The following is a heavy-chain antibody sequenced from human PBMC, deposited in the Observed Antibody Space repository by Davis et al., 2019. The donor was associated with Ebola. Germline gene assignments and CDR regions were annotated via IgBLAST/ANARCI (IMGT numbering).Heavy chain of an antibody. CDR1: GFTFSNYA. D-gene: IGHD1-26*01. CDR3: AKARVDSGSNPIFDY. CDR2: ISASDGTI. Sequence: GGSLRLSCAASGFTFSNYAMSWVRQAPGKGLEWVASISASDGTIKYAESVKGRFTISRDNSKSMLYLQMNSLRGEDTAVYYCAKARVDSGSNPIFDYWGRGTLVTVSS. J-gene: IGHJ4*02. V-gene: IGHV3-23*01.